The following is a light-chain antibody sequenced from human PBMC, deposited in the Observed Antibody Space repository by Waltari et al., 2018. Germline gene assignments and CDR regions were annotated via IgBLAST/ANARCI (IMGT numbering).Light chain of an antibody. CDR1: QDISGY. CDR2: ASS. J-gene: IGKJ2*01. Sequence: AIRMTQSPSSLAASTGDRVTITCRASQDISGYLAWYQQKPGKAPNLLVYASSTSQTGVPSRFIGSGSGTAFTLTIDCLQSEDFATYYCQQYFVYPYTFGXXXXLEIK. CDR3: QQYFVYPYT. V-gene: IGKV1-8*01.